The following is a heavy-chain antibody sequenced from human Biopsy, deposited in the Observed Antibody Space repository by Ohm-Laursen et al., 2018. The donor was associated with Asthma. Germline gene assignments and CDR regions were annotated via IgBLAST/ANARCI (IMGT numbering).Heavy chain of an antibody. Sequence: SLRLSCAASGSTFSSYGMHWVRQAPGKGLEWVAVISYDGSNKYYADSVKGRFTISRDNSKNTLYLQMNSLRAEDTAVYYCARARRSLLLPDYYYYGMDVWGQGTTVTVSS. D-gene: IGHD3-22*01. CDR3: ARARRSLLLPDYYYYGMDV. CDR1: GSTFSSYG. CDR2: ISYDGSNK. J-gene: IGHJ6*02. V-gene: IGHV3-30*03.